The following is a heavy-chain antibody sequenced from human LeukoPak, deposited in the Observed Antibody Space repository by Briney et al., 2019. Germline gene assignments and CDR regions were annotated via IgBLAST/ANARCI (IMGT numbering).Heavy chain of an antibody. J-gene: IGHJ5*02. CDR1: GYTFTSYG. CDR2: ISAYNGNT. V-gene: IGHV1-18*01. CDR3: ARDRFHYDILTGYYRGFYWFDP. Sequence: ASVKVSCKASGYTFTSYGISWVRQAPGQGLEWMGWISAYNGNTNYAQKLQGRVTMTTDTSTSTAYMELRSLRSDDTAVYYCARDRFHYDILTGYYRGFYWFDPWGQGTLVTASS. D-gene: IGHD3-9*01.